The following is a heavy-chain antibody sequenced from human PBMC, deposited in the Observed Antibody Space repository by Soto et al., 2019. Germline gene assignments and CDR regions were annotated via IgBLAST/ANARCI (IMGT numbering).Heavy chain of an antibody. Sequence: LRLSCAASGFTFSSYSMNWVRQAPGKGLEWVSSISSSSSYIYYADSVKGRFTISRDNAKNSLYLQMNSLRAEDTAVYYCARGAPSARHSISSFICWXDPWGQGTL. D-gene: IGHD6-6*01. CDR2: ISSSSSYI. CDR1: GFTFSSYS. V-gene: IGHV3-21*01. CDR3: ARGAPSARHSISSFICWXDP. J-gene: IGHJ5*02.